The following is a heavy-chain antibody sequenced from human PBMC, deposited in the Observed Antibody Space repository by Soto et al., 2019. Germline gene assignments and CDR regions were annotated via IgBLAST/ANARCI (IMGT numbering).Heavy chain of an antibody. CDR3: ARDVPPESFGAENWFDP. J-gene: IGHJ5*02. Sequence: EVQLVESGGGLVKPGGSLRLSCAASGFTFSSYSMNWVRQAPGKGLEWVSSISSSSSYIYYADSVKGRFTISRDNAKNSLYLQMTSLRAEDTAVYYCARDVPPESFGAENWFDPWGQGTLVTVSS. V-gene: IGHV3-21*01. CDR1: GFTFSSYS. CDR2: ISSSSSYI. D-gene: IGHD3-10*01.